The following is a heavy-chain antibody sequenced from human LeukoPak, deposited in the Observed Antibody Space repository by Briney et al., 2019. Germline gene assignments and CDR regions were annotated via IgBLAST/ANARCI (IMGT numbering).Heavy chain of an antibody. CDR3: ARGVRHSKRMVRFDP. Sequence: SETLSLTCAVYGGSFSGYYWNWIRQPPGKGLQWIGEINHSGSTNYNPSLKSRVTISVDTSKNQFSLKLSSVTAADTAVYYCARGVRHSKRMVRFDPWGQGTLVTVSS. D-gene: IGHD4-11*01. CDR2: INHSGST. V-gene: IGHV4-34*01. CDR1: GGSFSGYY. J-gene: IGHJ5*02.